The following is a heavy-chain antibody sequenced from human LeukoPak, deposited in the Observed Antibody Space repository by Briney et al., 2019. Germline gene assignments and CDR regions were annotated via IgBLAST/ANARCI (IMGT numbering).Heavy chain of an antibody. CDR3: ARVRLDTAMVYYYYYMDV. CDR1: GGSISTYY. CDR2: ISDSGSS. V-gene: IGHV4-59*01. Sequence: SETLSLTCSVSGGSISTYYWSWIRQPPGKGPEWIGYISDSGSSNYSPSLKSRVTISIDTSKNKFSLKLSSVTSADTAVYYCARVRLDTAMVYYYYYMDVWGKGTTVTVSS. J-gene: IGHJ6*03. D-gene: IGHD5-18*01.